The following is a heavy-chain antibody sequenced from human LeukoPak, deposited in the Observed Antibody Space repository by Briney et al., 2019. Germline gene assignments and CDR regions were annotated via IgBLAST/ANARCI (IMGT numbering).Heavy chain of an antibody. D-gene: IGHD1-7*01. CDR2: IYYSGST. Sequence: PSETLSLTCAVSSGSIFSSNWWSWVRQPPGKGLEWIGSIYYSGSTYYNPSLKSRVTISVDTSKNQFSLKLSSVTAADTAVYYCARTELGRAFDIWGQGTMVTVSS. V-gene: IGHV4-4*02. CDR3: ARTELGRAFDI. CDR1: SGSIFSSNW. J-gene: IGHJ3*02.